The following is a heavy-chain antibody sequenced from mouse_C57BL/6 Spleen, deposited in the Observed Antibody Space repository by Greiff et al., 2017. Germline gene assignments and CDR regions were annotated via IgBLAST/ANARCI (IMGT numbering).Heavy chain of an antibody. D-gene: IGHD1-1*01. CDR3: TTELRIYYAMDY. CDR2: IDPENGDT. V-gene: IGHV14-4*01. CDR1: GFNIKDDY. J-gene: IGHJ4*01. Sequence: VQLQQSGAELVRPGASVKLSCTASGFNIKDDYMHWVKQRPEQGLEWIGWIDPENGDTEYASKFQGKATITADTSSNTAYLQLSSLTSEATAVYYCTTELRIYYAMDYWGQGTSVTVSS.